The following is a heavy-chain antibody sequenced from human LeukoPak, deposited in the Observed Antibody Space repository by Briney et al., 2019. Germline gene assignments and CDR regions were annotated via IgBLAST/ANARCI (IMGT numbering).Heavy chain of an antibody. CDR1: GFTFSSYA. Sequence: GGSLRLSCAASGFTFSSYAMSWARQAPGKGLEWVSAINGSGGSTYYADSVKGRFTISRDNSKNTLYLQMNSLRAEDTAVYYCAKREYYDFWSGSPGAFDIWGQGTMVTVSS. V-gene: IGHV3-23*01. J-gene: IGHJ3*02. CDR3: AKREYYDFWSGSPGAFDI. CDR2: INGSGGST. D-gene: IGHD3-3*01.